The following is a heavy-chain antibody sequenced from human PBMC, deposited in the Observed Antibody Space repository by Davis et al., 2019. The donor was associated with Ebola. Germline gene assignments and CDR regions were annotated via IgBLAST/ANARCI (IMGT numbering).Heavy chain of an antibody. V-gene: IGHV4-34*01. CDR2: INHSGST. J-gene: IGHJ5*02. CDR3: ARGRGYSWFDP. CDR1: GGSFNGYY. Sequence: MPSATLSLTCAVYGGSFNGYYWNWIRQPPGKGLEWIGEINHSGSTNYNPSLKSRVTISADTSKNQYSLKLTSVTAADTALYYCARGRGYSWFDPWGQGTLVTVSS. D-gene: IGHD5-12*01.